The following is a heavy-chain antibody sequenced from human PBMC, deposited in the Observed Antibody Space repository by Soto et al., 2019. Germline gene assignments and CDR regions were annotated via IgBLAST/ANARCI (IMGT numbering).Heavy chain of an antibody. D-gene: IGHD3-9*01. CDR1: GYTFTSYG. J-gene: IGHJ5*02. CDR3: ARSSQYDILTGDEFNWFDP. V-gene: IGHV1-18*01. Sequence: ASVKVSCKASGYTFTSYGISWVRQAPGQGLEWMGWISAYNGNTNYAQKLQGRVTMTTDTSTSTAYMELRSLRSDDTAVYYCARSSQYDILTGDEFNWFDPWGQGTLVTVSS. CDR2: ISAYNGNT.